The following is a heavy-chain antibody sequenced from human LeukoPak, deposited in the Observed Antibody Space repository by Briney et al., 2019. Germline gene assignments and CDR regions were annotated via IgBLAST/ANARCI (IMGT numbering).Heavy chain of an antibody. CDR1: GFTFSSYG. CDR2: ISYDGSNK. D-gene: IGHD4-23*01. V-gene: IGHV3-30*18. J-gene: IGHJ4*02. Sequence: PGGSLRLSCAASGFTFSSYGMHWVRQAPGKGLEWVAVISYDGSNKYYADSVKGRFTISRDNSKNTLYLQMNSLRAEDTAVYYCAKAGYGGNFDDELDYWGQGTLVTVSS. CDR3: AKAGYGGNFDDELDY.